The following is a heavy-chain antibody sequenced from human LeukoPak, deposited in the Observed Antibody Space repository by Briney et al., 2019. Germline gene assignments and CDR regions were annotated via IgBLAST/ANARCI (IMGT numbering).Heavy chain of an antibody. CDR2: ISGSVSDI. CDR1: GFTFSSYE. J-gene: IGHJ4*02. D-gene: IGHD6-19*01. CDR3: ARETAVAGPYFDY. V-gene: IGHV3-48*03. Sequence: PGGSLRLSCAASGFTFSSYEMSWVRQAPGKGLEWVSYISGSVSDIYYADSVKGRFTISRDNAKNSLYLQMNSLRADDTALYYCARETAVAGPYFDYWGQGTLVTVSS.